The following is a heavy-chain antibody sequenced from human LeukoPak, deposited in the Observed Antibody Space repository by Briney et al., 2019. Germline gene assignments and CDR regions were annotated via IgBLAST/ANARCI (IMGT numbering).Heavy chain of an antibody. CDR3: AKLKWLTTGNFDY. V-gene: IGHV3-23*01. J-gene: IGHJ4*02. Sequence: GGSLRLSCATSGFTFSSYAMHWVRQAPGKGLEWVSALTGGGGVTHYADSVKGRFTISRDNSKNTLYLQMTSLRAEDTAIYYCAKLKWLTTGNFDYWGQGTLVTVSS. CDR1: GFTFSSYA. D-gene: IGHD5-12*01. CDR2: LTGGGGVT.